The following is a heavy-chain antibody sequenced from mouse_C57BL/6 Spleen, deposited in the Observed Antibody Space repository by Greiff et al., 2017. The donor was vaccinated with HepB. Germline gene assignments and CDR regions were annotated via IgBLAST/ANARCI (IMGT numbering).Heavy chain of an antibody. V-gene: IGHV5-15*04. CDR1: GITFSDYG. J-gene: IGHJ4*01. Sequence: EVKLMESGGGLVQPGGSLKLSCAASGITFSDYGMAWVRQAPRKGPEWVAFISNLAYSIYYADTVTGRFTISRENAKNTLYLEMSSLRSEETAMYYCARRGGAMDYWGQGTSVTVSS. CDR3: ARRGGAMDY. CDR2: ISNLAYSI.